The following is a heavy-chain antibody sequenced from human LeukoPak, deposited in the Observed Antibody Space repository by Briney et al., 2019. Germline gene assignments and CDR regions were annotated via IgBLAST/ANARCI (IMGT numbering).Heavy chain of an antibody. CDR3: ARGGAAAGRNFDY. D-gene: IGHD6-13*01. CDR1: GGSISSYY. J-gene: IGHJ4*02. V-gene: IGHV4-59*01. Sequence: PSETLSLTCTVSGGSISSYYWRWIRKPPGKGLEWIGYIYYSGSTNYNPSLKSRVTISVDTSKNQFSLKLSSVTAADTAVYYCARGGAAAGRNFDYWGQGTLVTVSS. CDR2: IYYSGST.